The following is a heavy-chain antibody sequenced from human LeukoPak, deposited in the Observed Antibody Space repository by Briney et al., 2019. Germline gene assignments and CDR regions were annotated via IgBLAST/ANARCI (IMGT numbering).Heavy chain of an antibody. V-gene: IGHV1-69*04. J-gene: IGHJ5*02. D-gene: IGHD3-3*01. Sequence: ASVKVSCKASGGTFSSYAISWVRQAPGQGLEWMGRIIPILGIANYAQKFQGRVTITTDESTSTAYMELSSLRSEDTAVYYCARDLYYDFWSGRFDPWGQGTLVTVSS. CDR2: IIPILGIA. CDR3: ARDLYYDFWSGRFDP. CDR1: GGTFSSYA.